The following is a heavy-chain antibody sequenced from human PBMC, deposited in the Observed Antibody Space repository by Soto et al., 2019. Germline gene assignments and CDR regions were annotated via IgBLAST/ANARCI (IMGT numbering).Heavy chain of an antibody. CDR1: GGSFSGYY. CDR3: AREGVNSSGYLLYFDY. CDR2: INHSGST. Sequence: PSETLSLTRAVYGGSFSGYYWSWIRQPPGKGLEWIGEINHSGSTNYNPSLKSRVTISVDTSKNQFSLKLSSVTAADTAVYYCAREGVNSSGYLLYFDYWGQGTLVTVSS. D-gene: IGHD3-22*01. J-gene: IGHJ4*02. V-gene: IGHV4-34*01.